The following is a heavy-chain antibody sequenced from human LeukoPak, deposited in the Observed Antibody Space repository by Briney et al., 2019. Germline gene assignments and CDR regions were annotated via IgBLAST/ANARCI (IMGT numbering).Heavy chain of an antibody. D-gene: IGHD6-19*01. CDR1: GFTFSSYW. CDR3: ARVRSRQWLVLDY. Sequence: GGSLRLSCAASGFTFSSYWMHWVRQAPGKGLVWVSRINSDGSSTSYADSVKGRLTISRDNAKNTLYLQMNSLRAEDTAVYYCARVRSRQWLVLDYWGQGTLDTVSS. CDR2: INSDGSST. J-gene: IGHJ4*02. V-gene: IGHV3-74*01.